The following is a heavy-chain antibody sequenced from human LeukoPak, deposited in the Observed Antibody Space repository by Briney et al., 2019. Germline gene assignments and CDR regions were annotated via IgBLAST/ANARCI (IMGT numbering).Heavy chain of an antibody. CDR3: ARAGFIVARPLNGMDV. J-gene: IGHJ6*02. CDR2: ISGSGGST. V-gene: IGHV3-23*01. CDR1: GFTFSSYA. D-gene: IGHD5-12*01. Sequence: PGGSLRLSCAASGFTFSSYAMSWVRQAPGKGLEWVSAISGSGGSTYYADSVKGRFTISRDNSKNTLYLQMNSLRAEDTAVYYCARAGFIVARPLNGMDVWGQGTTVTVSS.